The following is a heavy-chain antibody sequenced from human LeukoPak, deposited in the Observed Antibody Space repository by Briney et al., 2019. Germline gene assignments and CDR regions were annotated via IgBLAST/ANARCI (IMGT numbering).Heavy chain of an antibody. CDR2: ISYDGSNK. J-gene: IGHJ6*02. D-gene: IGHD3-10*01. CDR3: ARDGLLWFGELVYYYYGMDV. CDR1: GFTFSSYA. Sequence: GRSLRLSCAASGFTFSSYAMHWVRQAPGKGLEWVAVISYDGSNKYYADSVKGRFTISRDNSKNTLYLQMNSLRAEDTAVYYCARDGLLWFGELVYYYYGMDVWGQGTTVTVSS. V-gene: IGHV3-30*04.